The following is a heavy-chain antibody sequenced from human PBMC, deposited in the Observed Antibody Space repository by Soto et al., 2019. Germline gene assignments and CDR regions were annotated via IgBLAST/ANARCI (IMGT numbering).Heavy chain of an antibody. D-gene: IGHD2-15*01. V-gene: IGHV4-34*01. CDR1: GGSFSGYY. J-gene: IGHJ4*02. Sequence: SETLSLTCAVYGGSFSGYYWSWIRQPPGKGLEWIGEINHSGSTNYNPSLKSRVTISVDTSKNQFSLKLSSVTAADTAVYYCASHVEYCSGGSCSYDYWGQGTLVTVSS. CDR2: INHSGST. CDR3: ASHVEYCSGGSCSYDY.